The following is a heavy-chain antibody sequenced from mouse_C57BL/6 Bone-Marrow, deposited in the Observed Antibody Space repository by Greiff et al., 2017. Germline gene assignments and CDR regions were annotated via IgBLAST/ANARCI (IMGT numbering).Heavy chain of an antibody. Sequence: QVQLKQPGAELVMPGASVKLSCKASGYTFTSYWMHWVKQRPGQGLEWIGEIDPSDSYTNYNQKFKGKSTLTADKSSSTAYMQLSSLTSEDSAVYYCARFGYYVGYYAMDYWGQGTSVTVSS. D-gene: IGHD2-3*01. V-gene: IGHV1-69*01. J-gene: IGHJ4*01. CDR2: IDPSDSYT. CDR1: GYTFTSYW. CDR3: ARFGYYVGYYAMDY.